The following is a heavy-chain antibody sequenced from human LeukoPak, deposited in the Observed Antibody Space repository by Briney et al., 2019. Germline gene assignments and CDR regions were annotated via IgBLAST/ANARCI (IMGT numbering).Heavy chain of an antibody. CDR3: ARITTLSSASPSWYMGDYYYYGMDV. D-gene: IGHD6-13*01. V-gene: IGHV4-39*07. CDR1: GGSISSSSYY. Sequence: SETLSLTCTVSGGSISSSSYYWGWIRQPPGKGLEWIGSIYYSGSTYYNPSRKSRVTISVDTSKNQFSLKLSSVTAADTAVYYCARITTLSSASPSWYMGDYYYYGMDVWGQGTTVTVSS. CDR2: IYYSGST. J-gene: IGHJ6*02.